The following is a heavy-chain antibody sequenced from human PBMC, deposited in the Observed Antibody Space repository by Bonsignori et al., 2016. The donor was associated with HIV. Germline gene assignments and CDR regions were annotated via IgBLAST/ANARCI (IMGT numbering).Heavy chain of an antibody. V-gene: IGHV3-23*01. CDR2: ISASGGST. J-gene: IGHJ6*03. CDR3: ATLGGPPVTTYYYYYMDV. Sequence: WIRQPPGKGLDWVSKISASGGSTYYAVSLKGRFTISRDNSKNTLYLQMNSLRAEDTAVYYCATLGGPPVTTYYYYYMDVWGKGTTVTVSS. D-gene: IGHD4-17*01.